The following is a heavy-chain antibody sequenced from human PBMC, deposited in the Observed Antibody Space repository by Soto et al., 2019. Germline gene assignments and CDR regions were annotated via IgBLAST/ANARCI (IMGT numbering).Heavy chain of an antibody. D-gene: IGHD6-13*01. CDR2: INAGNGAT. CDR3: ARGSAAAGPYYFDY. Sequence: ASVKVSCKASGYTFTSYAMHWVRQAPGQSLEWMGWINAGNGATKYSQNFQDRLTITRDPSANTAFMELSSLRPEDTAVYYCARGSAAAGPYYFDYWAQGTLVTVSS. J-gene: IGHJ4*02. V-gene: IGHV1-3*01. CDR1: GYTFTSYA.